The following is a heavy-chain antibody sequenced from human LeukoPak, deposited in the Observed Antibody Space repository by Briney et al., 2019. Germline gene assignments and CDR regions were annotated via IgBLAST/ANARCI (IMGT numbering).Heavy chain of an antibody. Sequence: GASVKVSCKASGYTFTGYYMHWVRQAPGQGLEWMGWINPNSGGTNYAQKLQGRVTMTTDTSTSTAYMELRSLRSDDTAVYYCARDIHYYDSSGYWDAFDIWGQGTMVTVSS. D-gene: IGHD3-22*01. CDR2: INPNSGGT. CDR3: ARDIHYYDSSGYWDAFDI. CDR1: GYTFTGYY. V-gene: IGHV1-2*02. J-gene: IGHJ3*02.